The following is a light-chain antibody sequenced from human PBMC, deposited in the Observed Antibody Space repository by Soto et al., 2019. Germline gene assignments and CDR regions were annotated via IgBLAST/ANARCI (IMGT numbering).Light chain of an antibody. J-gene: IGLJ1*01. Sequence: QSVLTQPPSASGTPGQRVSISCSGGRSNIGRNYVFWYQQLPGTAPKLLIYSNNKRPSGVPDRFSGSTSGTSASLAIRGLRSEDEADYYCAAWDDSLSGYVFGPGTKVTVL. CDR2: SNN. CDR1: RSNIGRNY. V-gene: IGLV1-47*02. CDR3: AAWDDSLSGYV.